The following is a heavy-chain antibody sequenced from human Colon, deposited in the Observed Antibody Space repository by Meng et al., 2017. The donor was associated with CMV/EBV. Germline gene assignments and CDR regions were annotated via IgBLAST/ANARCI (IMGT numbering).Heavy chain of an antibody. Sequence: GESLKISCAASGFTFSSYGMHWVRQAPGKGLEWVAVIWYDGSNKYYADSVKGRFTISRDNSKDTLYLEMNSLRTEDTAVYYCARDAVVGPTSRLGIGYFDQWGQGTLVTVSS. CDR2: IWYDGSNK. CDR1: GFTFSSYG. V-gene: IGHV3-33*01. D-gene: IGHD1-26*01. CDR3: ARDAVVGPTSRLGIGYFDQ. J-gene: IGHJ4*02.